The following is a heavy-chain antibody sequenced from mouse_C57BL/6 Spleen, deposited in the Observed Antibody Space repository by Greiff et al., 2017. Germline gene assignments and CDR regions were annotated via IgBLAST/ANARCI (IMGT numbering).Heavy chain of an antibody. J-gene: IGHJ1*03. CDR2: IYPGDGDT. V-gene: IGHV1-82*01. CDR1: GYAFSSSW. CDR3: ARIGYGSSYGYFYV. Sequence: QVQLQQSGPELVKPGASVKISCKASGYAFSSSWMNWVKQRPGKGLEWIGRIYPGDGDTNYNGKFKGKATLTADKSSSTAYMQLSSLTSEDSAVYFCARIGYGSSYGYFYVWGTGTTVTVSS. D-gene: IGHD1-1*01.